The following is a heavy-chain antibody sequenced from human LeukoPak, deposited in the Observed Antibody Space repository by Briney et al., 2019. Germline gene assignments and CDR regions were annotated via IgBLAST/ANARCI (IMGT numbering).Heavy chain of an antibody. J-gene: IGHJ3*02. V-gene: IGHV1-69*06. Sequence: GASVKVSCKASGGTFTSYAISCVRHAPRQGLEWMGGIIPIFGTANYAQKFQGRVTITPDKATSTAYMELSSRRSEATAVYVCARDRQLIAAALEAFDIWGQGTMVTVSS. CDR3: ARDRQLIAAALEAFDI. CDR2: IIPIFGTA. CDR1: GGTFTSYA. D-gene: IGHD6-13*01.